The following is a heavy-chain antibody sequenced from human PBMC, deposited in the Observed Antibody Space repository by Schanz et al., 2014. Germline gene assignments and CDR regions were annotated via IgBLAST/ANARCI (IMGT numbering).Heavy chain of an antibody. Sequence: QVQLQESGPGLVKPSQTLSLTCIVSGGSISSATYYWSWVRQPAGKGREWIGRIYSRGSSTYNPSHKGRVTIPYASSNNQSHLKLNARTAADTAVYYCARGGSVATIAPYAWFDPWGQGTLVTVSS. J-gene: IGHJ5*02. CDR2: IYSRGSS. V-gene: IGHV4-61*02. CDR3: ARGGSVATIAPYAWFDP. D-gene: IGHD5-12*01. CDR1: GGSISSATYY.